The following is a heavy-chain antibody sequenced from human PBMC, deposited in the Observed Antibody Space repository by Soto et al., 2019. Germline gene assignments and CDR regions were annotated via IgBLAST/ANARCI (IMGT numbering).Heavy chain of an antibody. CDR2: ISSSSSYI. CDR1: GFTFSSYS. CDR3: AREFLRGIGDY. V-gene: IGHV3-21*01. Sequence: EVQLVESGGGLVKPVGSLRLSCAASGFTFSSYSMNWVRQAPGKGLEWVSSISSSSSYIYYADSVKGRFTISRDNAKNSLYLQMNSLRAEDTAVYYCAREFLRGIGDYWGQGTLVTVSS. D-gene: IGHD6-13*01. J-gene: IGHJ4*02.